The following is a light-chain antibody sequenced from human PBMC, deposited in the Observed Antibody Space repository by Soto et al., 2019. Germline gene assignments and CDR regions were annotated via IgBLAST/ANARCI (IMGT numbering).Light chain of an antibody. CDR3: QQYKTYWT. CDR2: KAS. V-gene: IGKV1-5*03. CDR1: QSVSSW. J-gene: IGKJ1*01. Sequence: DIQMPQSRSTLYASVGARFTITCRASQSVSSWLAWFQQKPGKAPKLLIYKASSLQSGVSSRFSGGGSGTEFTLTISSLQPEDFATYYRQQYKTYWTVGTGTKVDIK.